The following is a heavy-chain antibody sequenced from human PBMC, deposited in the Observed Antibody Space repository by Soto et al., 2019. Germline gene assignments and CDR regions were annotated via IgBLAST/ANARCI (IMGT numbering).Heavy chain of an antibody. V-gene: IGHV3-48*01. CDR1: GFTFSSYS. CDR3: ARDTFVVVVAARGYYYMDV. CDR2: ISSSSSTI. Sequence: GALRLSCAASGFTFSSYSMNLVRQAPGKGLEWVSYISSSSSTIYYADSVKGRFTISRDYAKNSLYLQMNSLRAEDTAVYYCARDTFVVVVAARGYYYMDVWGKGSTVTVSS. D-gene: IGHD2-15*01. J-gene: IGHJ6*03.